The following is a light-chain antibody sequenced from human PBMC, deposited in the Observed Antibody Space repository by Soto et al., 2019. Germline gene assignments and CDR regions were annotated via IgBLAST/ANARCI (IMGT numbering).Light chain of an antibody. CDR2: GAS. CDR1: QSVSSSY. Sequence: EIVLTQSPGTLSLSPGEIATLSFSASQSVSSSYLAWYQQKPGQAPRLLIYGASSRATGIPDRFSGSGSGTDFTLTISRLEPEDFAVYYCQQYNNWPPWTFGQGTKVDIK. V-gene: IGKV3-20*01. CDR3: QQYNNWPPWT. J-gene: IGKJ1*01.